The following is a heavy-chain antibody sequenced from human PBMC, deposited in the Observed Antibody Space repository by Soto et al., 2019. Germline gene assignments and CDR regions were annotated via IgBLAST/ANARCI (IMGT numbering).Heavy chain of an antibody. CDR3: ARDRRYCSSTSCYEGYYYYGMDV. CDR1: GGSISSGGYY. J-gene: IGHJ6*02. V-gene: IGHV4-31*03. Sequence: SETLSLTCTVSGGSISSGGYYWSWIRQHPGKGLEWIGYIYYSGSTYYNPSLKSRATISVDTSKNQFSLKLSSVTAADTAVYYCARDRRYCSSTSCYEGYYYYGMDVWGQGATVTVSS. CDR2: IYYSGST. D-gene: IGHD2-2*01.